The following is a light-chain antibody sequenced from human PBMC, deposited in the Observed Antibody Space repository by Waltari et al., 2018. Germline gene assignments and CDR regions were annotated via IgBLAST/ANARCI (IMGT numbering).Light chain of an antibody. CDR1: SSDVGAYNY. CDR2: DFS. J-gene: IGLJ2*01. V-gene: IGLV2-14*03. CDR3: SSYISSSTLEL. Sequence: QSALTQPASVSGSPGQSITISCTGTSSDVGAYNYVSWYQQHPGKAPKLIIFDFSGRPSGVSSRFPGSKSGNTASLTISGLQAQDEADYYCSSYISSSTLELFGGGTSLTVL.